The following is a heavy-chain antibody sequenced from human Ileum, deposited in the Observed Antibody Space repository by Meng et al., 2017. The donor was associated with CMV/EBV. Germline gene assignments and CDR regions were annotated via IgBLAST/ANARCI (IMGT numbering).Heavy chain of an antibody. V-gene: IGHV3-7*01. J-gene: IGHJ6*02. CDR3: ARVSSEDFWSGRYPSGCYGMDV. Sequence: GGPLRLSCAASGFTFSSYWMTWVRQAPGKGLEWVANIKEDGSDKYYVDSVRGQFTISRDNAKNSLYLQMNSLRVEDTAVYYCARVSSEDFWSGRYPSGCYGMDVWGQGTTVTVSS. CDR1: GFTFSSYW. CDR2: IKEDGSDK. D-gene: IGHD3-3*01.